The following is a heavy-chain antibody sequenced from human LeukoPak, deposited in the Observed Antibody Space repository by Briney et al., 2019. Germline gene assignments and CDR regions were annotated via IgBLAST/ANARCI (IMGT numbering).Heavy chain of an antibody. J-gene: IGHJ4*02. Sequence: GGSLRLACAASGFTFSSYGMIWVRQAPGKGLEWVSDISGSGGITNYADSVKGRFIISRDSSKETLDLQMNSLRVEDTAVYYCAKLGSSLYYFDYWGQGTLVTVSS. CDR3: AKLGSSLYYFDY. V-gene: IGHV3-23*01. CDR2: ISGSGGIT. CDR1: GFTFSSYG. D-gene: IGHD2-2*01.